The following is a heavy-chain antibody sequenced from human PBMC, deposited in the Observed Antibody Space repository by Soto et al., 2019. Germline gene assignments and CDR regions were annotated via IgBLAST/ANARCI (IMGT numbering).Heavy chain of an antibody. V-gene: IGHV3-9*01. Sequence: EVQLVESGGALVQPGSSLRLACAASGFKFDDYAMYWVRQAPGKGLEWVSVISWNRGTIDYADSVKGRFTISRDSAKNSRYQQMNSLRAEDTALDDCDGGVREYSLFDYWGQGTLVNVAS. CDR2: ISWNRGTI. CDR3: DGGVREYSLFDY. J-gene: IGHJ4*02. D-gene: IGHD3-10*01. CDR1: GFKFDDYA.